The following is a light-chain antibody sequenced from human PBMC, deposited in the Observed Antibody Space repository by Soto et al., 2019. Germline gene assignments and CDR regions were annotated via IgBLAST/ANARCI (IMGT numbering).Light chain of an antibody. CDR2: EVT. J-gene: IGLJ3*02. Sequence: QSVLTQPASVSGSPGQSITISCTGTSGDVGGYNYVSWYQHHPVKAPKLLIYEVTNRPSGVSDRFSGSRSGNTASLTISGLQAEDESDYYCISYTSSSTWVFGGGTQLTVL. CDR3: ISYTSSSTWV. CDR1: SGDVGGYNY. V-gene: IGLV2-14*01.